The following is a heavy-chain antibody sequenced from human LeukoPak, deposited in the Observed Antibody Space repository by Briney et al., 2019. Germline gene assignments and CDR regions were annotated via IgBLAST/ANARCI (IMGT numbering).Heavy chain of an antibody. Sequence: SVKVSCKASGGTFSSYAISWVRQAPGQGLEWMGRIIPIFGTANYAQKFQGRVTITTDESTSTAYMELSSLRSEDTAVYYCARDKVEVVVAATTGDYYYYYMDVWGKGTTVTVSS. CDR1: GGTFSSYA. D-gene: IGHD2-15*01. CDR2: IIPIFGTA. CDR3: ARDKVEVVVAATTGDYYYYYMDV. V-gene: IGHV1-69*05. J-gene: IGHJ6*03.